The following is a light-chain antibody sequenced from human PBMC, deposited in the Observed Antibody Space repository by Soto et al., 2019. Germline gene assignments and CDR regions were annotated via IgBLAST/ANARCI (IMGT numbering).Light chain of an antibody. CDR1: NVGSES. CDR3: QVWDSSSDHVI. CDR2: SDG. Sequence: SYELTQPPSVSVAPGKTATITCGGHNVGSESVHWYQQRPGQAPVLVIYSDGDRPSVIPERFSGSKSGNTATLTIGRVEAGDEADYYCQVWDSSSDHVIFGGGTKLTVL. J-gene: IGLJ2*01. V-gene: IGLV3-21*04.